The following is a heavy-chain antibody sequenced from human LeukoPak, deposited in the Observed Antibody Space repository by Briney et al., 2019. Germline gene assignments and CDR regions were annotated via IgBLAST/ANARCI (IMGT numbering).Heavy chain of an antibody. CDR3: ASGVGAVDAFDI. Sequence: GGSLRLSCAASGFTFSSYAMSWVRQAPGKGLEWVSSISSRSSYIYYADSVKGRFTISRDNAKNSLYLQMNSLRAEDTAVYYCASGVGAVDAFDIWGQGTMVTVSS. D-gene: IGHD1-26*01. CDR2: ISSRSSYI. J-gene: IGHJ3*02. V-gene: IGHV3-21*01. CDR1: GFTFSSYA.